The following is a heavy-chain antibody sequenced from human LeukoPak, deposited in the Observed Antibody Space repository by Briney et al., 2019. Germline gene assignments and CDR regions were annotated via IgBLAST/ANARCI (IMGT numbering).Heavy chain of an antibody. CDR3: ARVWRTGAGGYYYYGMDV. V-gene: IGHV1-8*01. CDR1: EYTFTSYD. Sequence: ASVKVSCKASEYTFTSYDINWVRQATGQGLEWMGWMNPNSGNTGYAQKFQGRVTMTRNTSISTAYMELSSLRSEDTAVYYCARVWRTGAGGYYYYGMDVWGQGTTVTVSS. J-gene: IGHJ6*02. D-gene: IGHD3-16*01. CDR2: MNPNSGNT.